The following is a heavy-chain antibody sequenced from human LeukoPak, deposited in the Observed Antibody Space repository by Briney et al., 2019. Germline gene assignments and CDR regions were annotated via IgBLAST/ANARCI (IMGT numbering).Heavy chain of an antibody. Sequence: KSSETLSLTCTVSGGSISSSSYYWGWIRQPPGKGLEWIASIYDSRSTYYNPSLKSRLTISVDTSKNQFSLKLTSVTAADTAIYYCARPYHYDSGSRGTAFDIWGQGTMVTVSS. CDR2: IYDSRST. CDR1: GGSISSSSYY. J-gene: IGHJ3*02. CDR3: ARPYHYDSGSRGTAFDI. V-gene: IGHV4-39*01. D-gene: IGHD3-10*01.